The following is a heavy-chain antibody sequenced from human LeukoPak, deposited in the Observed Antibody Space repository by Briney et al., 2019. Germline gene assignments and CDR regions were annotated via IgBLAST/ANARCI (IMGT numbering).Heavy chain of an antibody. J-gene: IGHJ4*02. CDR1: GYSISSGYY. CDR2: IHHSGST. Sequence: SETLSLTCTVSGYSISSGYYWGWIRQPPGKGLEWIGNIHHSGSTYYNPSLKSRVTISVDTSKNQFSLKLSSVTAADTAVYYCARVGVLGGDYVYWGQGTLVTVSS. CDR3: ARVGVLGGDYVY. D-gene: IGHD4-17*01. V-gene: IGHV4-38-2*02.